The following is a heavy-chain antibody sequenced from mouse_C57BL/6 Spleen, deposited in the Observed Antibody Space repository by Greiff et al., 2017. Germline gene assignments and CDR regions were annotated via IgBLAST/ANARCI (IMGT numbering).Heavy chain of an antibody. J-gene: IGHJ2*01. CDR1: GYTFTSYW. D-gene: IGHD1-1*01. CDR3: ARYTPLGDYYSSGHFVY. CDR2: IDPSDSYT. Sequence: QVQLQQPGAELVMPGASVKLSCKASGYTFTSYWMHWVKQRPGQGLEWIGEIDPSDSYTNYNQKFKGKSTLTVDKSSSTAYMQLSSLTSEDSAVYYCARYTPLGDYYSSGHFVYWGQGTTLTVSS. V-gene: IGHV1-69*01.